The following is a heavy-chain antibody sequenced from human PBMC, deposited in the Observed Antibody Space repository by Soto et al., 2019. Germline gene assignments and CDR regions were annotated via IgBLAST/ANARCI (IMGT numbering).Heavy chain of an antibody. CDR2: ISGSGGST. D-gene: IGHD3-22*01. Sequence: EVQLLESGGGLVQPGGSLRLSCAASGFTFSSYAMSWVRQAPGKGLEWVSAISGSGGSTYYADSVKGRFTISRDNSKNTLYLQMNSLRAEDTAVYYCAIGDYYDSSGYYYDAFDIWGQGTMVTVSS. CDR3: AIGDYYDSSGYYYDAFDI. J-gene: IGHJ3*02. V-gene: IGHV3-23*01. CDR1: GFTFSSYA.